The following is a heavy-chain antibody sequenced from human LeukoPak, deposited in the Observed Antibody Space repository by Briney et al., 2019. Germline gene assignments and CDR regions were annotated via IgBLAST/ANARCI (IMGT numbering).Heavy chain of an antibody. CDR3: ARNFGRAPDY. V-gene: IGHV3-33*08. D-gene: IGHD3-10*01. CDR1: GFSFSSYG. CDR2: IGYDGSNK. Sequence: GGSLRLSCAASGFSFSSYGIHWVRQAPGKGLEWVAVIGYDGSNKYYADSVKGRFTISRDNAKNSLYLQMNSLRVEDTAVYYCARNFGRAPDYWGQGTLVTVSS. J-gene: IGHJ4*02.